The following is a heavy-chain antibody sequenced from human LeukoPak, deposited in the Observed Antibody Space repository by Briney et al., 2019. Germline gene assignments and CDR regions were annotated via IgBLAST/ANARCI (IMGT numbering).Heavy chain of an antibody. CDR3: AKAGSPYYYDSSGYYYEETPADYFDY. J-gene: IGHJ4*02. CDR1: GFTFRNYA. V-gene: IGHV3-23*01. CDR2: ISASGAAT. Sequence: GGSLRLSCGGSGFTFRNYAMSWVRQAPGKGLEWVSSISASGAATYYADSVKGRFTISKDKSKNTLYLQLTSLRAEDTAVYYCAKAGSPYYYDSSGYYYEETPADYFDYWGQGTLVTVSS. D-gene: IGHD3-22*01.